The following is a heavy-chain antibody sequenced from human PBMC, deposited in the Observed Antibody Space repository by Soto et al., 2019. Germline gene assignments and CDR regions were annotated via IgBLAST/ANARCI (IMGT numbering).Heavy chain of an antibody. V-gene: IGHV4-39*01. D-gene: IGHD1-26*01. J-gene: IGHJ4*02. Sequence: LQLQESGPGLVKPSETLSLTCTVSGGSITSNAYYWGWIRQPPGKGLEWLGYIYYSGSASYNPSLKSRVTMSVDASENQFSLKLSSVTAADTAVYYCARRPKRGSYSWCFDYWGQGTLVTVSS. CDR2: IYYSGSA. CDR1: GGSITSNAYY. CDR3: ARRPKRGSYSWCFDY.